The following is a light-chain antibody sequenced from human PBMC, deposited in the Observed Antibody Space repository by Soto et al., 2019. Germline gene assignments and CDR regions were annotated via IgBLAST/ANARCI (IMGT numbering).Light chain of an antibody. CDR3: QKHNGAQLI. V-gene: IGKV1-27*01. CDR1: QGIGNY. J-gene: IGKJ4*01. CDR2: TSS. Sequence: DIQMTQSPSSLSASVGDRVTITCRASQGIGNYLAWYQQKPGKVPKLLIYTSSTLQSGVPSRFSCSGSGTDFTLTISNLQREDVATYYFQKHNGAQLIVGGVTKVEIK.